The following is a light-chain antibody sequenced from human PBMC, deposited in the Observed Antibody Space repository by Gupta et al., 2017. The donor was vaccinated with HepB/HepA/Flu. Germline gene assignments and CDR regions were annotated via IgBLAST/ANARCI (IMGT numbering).Light chain of an antibody. CDR3: SSYTSSSTYV. Sequence: QSALTQSASGSGSPGPSLPFSCLGTSSDVGGYNYVSWYQQHPGKAPKLMIYDVSNRPSGVSNRFSGSKSGNTASLTISGLQAEDEADYYCSSYTSSSTYVFGTGTKVTVL. CDR2: DVS. V-gene: IGLV2-14*01. CDR1: SSDVGGYNY. J-gene: IGLJ1*01.